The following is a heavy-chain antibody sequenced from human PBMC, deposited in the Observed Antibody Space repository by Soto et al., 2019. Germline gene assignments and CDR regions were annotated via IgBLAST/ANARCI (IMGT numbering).Heavy chain of an antibody. CDR3: ARGYCSSTSCQYYFDF. CDR2: INGGNGDT. D-gene: IGHD2-2*01. J-gene: IGHJ4*02. Sequence: XSVKVSCKASGYTFTCYAIHWVRQAPGQRHEWMGWINGGNGDTKYSQKFQGRVTITRDTSASTAYMELTSLGSEDTAVYHCARGYCSSTSCQYYFDFWGQGTLVTAPQ. V-gene: IGHV1-3*01. CDR1: GYTFTCYA.